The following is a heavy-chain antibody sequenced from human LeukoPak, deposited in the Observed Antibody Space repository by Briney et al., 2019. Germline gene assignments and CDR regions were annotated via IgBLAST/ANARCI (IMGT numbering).Heavy chain of an antibody. V-gene: IGHV4-39*07. D-gene: IGHD6-19*01. CDR1: GGSISSSSYY. Sequence: SETLSLTCTVSGGSISSSSYYWGWIRQPPGKGLEWIGSIHYSGSTYYNPSLKSRVTISVDTSKNQFSLKLSSVTAADTAVYYCARARGHSSGWYRWFDPWGQGTLVTVSS. J-gene: IGHJ5*02. CDR2: IHYSGST. CDR3: ARARGHSSGWYRWFDP.